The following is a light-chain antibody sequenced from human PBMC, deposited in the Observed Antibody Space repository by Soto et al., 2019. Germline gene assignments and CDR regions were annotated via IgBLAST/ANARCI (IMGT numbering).Light chain of an antibody. Sequence: QSVLTQPPSASGTPGQRVTISCSGSSSNIGTNSINWYQQVPGTAPKLLMYSNDQRPSGVPDRFSGSKSGTSASLAISGLQSDDEADYYCVAWDDSLDGPVFGGGTKLTVL. CDR2: SND. J-gene: IGLJ2*01. V-gene: IGLV1-44*01. CDR3: VAWDDSLDGPV. CDR1: SSNIGTNS.